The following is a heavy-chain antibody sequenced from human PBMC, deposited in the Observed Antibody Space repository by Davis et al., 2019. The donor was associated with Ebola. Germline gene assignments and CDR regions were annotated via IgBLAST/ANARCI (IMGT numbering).Heavy chain of an antibody. CDR1: GYTFTRYD. CDR3: ARGATVAALGGYWFDP. J-gene: IGHJ5*02. D-gene: IGHD2-15*01. V-gene: IGHV1-8*03. Sequence: ASVKVSCKASGYTFTRYDINWVRQATGQGLEWMGWMNPKSGNTGYAQKFQGRVTITRNTSTNTAYMELSSLTSEDTAVYYCARGATVAALGGYWFDPWGQGTLVTVSS. CDR2: MNPKSGNT.